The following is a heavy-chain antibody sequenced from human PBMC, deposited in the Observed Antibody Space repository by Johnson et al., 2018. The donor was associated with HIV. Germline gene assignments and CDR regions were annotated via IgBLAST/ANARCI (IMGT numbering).Heavy chain of an antibody. J-gene: IGHJ3*02. CDR1: GFTFSSYG. V-gene: IGHV3-30*18. D-gene: IGHD1-26*01. Sequence: QVQLVESGGGVVQPGRSLRLSCAASGFTFSSYGMHWVRQAPGTGLEWVAVISYDVRNTYYADSVKGRFTISRDNSKNTLYLQMNSLRAKDTAVYYCAKTYSGSNRDAFDIWGQGTMVTVSS. CDR3: AKTYSGSNRDAFDI. CDR2: ISYDVRNT.